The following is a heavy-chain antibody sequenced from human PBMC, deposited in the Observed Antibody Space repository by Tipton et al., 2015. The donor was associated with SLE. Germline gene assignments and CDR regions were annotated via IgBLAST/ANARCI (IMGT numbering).Heavy chain of an antibody. Sequence: TLSLTCTVSAFPTSSTGYYVTWIRLRAGKVLDWIGRAYTPGSPYYNPSLESRVAISMDTSKNQFSLKLTAVTAADTAVYYCARTLDALDIWGQGTMVTV. CDR3: ARTLDALDI. J-gene: IGHJ3*02. V-gene: IGHV4-61*02. CDR1: AFPTSSTGYY. CDR2: AYTPGSP.